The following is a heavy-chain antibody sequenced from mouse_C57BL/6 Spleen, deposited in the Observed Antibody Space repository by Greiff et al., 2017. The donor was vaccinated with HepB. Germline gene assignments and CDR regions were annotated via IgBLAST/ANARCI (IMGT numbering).Heavy chain of an antibody. D-gene: IGHD1-1*01. Sequence: VQLQQSGAELVRPGTSVKMSCKASGYTFTNYWIGWAKQRPGHGLEWIGDIYPGGGYTNYNEKFKGKATLTADKSSSTAYMQFSSLTSEDSASYYCARGGGTGYFDVWGTGTTVTVSS. CDR1: GYTFTNYW. CDR3: ARGGGTGYFDV. J-gene: IGHJ1*03. CDR2: IYPGGGYT. V-gene: IGHV1-63*01.